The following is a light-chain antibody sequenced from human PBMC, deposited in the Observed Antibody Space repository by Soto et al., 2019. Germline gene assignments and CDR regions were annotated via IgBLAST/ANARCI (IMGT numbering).Light chain of an antibody. CDR1: YTDVGGYNR. V-gene: IGLV2-14*01. J-gene: IGLJ1*01. CDR3: VSFTSSTTYV. Sequence: QSALTQPASVSGSPGQSIIISCTGTYTDVGGYNRVSWYQHHAGKGPKMLIFEVDNRPSGISDRFSGSKSGDTASLTISDLQAEDEADYYCVSFTSSTTYVFGSGTKVTVL. CDR2: EVD.